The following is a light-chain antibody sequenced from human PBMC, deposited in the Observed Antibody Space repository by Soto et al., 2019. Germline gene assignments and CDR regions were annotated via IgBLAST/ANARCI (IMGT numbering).Light chain of an antibody. V-gene: IGKV3-15*01. J-gene: IGKJ1*01. CDR1: QSVSSH. Sequence: EIVLTQSPGTLSLSPGASATLSCSASQSVSSHVAWSQQKPGKAPRLLIYGASTRATGSPARFSGSGSGTEFTLTISSLQSEDFAVYYCQHYNTWPWTFGQGTKVDIK. CDR3: QHYNTWPWT. CDR2: GAS.